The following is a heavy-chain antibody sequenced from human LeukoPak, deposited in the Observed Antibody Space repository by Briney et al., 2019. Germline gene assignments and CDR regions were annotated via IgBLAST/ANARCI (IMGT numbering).Heavy chain of an antibody. CDR1: GGTFSGYA. CDR2: IIPIFGTA. Sequence: SVKVSCKASGGTFSGYAISWVRQAPGQGLEWMGGIIPIFGTANYAQKFQGRVTITADESTSTAYMELSSLRSEDTAVYYCARDIGAVAGTRDAFDIWGQGTMVTVSS. V-gene: IGHV1-69*13. D-gene: IGHD6-19*01. J-gene: IGHJ3*02. CDR3: ARDIGAVAGTRDAFDI.